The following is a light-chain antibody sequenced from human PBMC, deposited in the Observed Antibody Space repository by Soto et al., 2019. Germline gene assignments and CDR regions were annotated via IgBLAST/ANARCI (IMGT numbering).Light chain of an antibody. Sequence: EVVLTQSPATLSLSPGERATLSCRASQSVSTYLAWYQQKPGQAPRLLIYDASNRATGISAMFSSSGSGKDFTLTISSLESEDFAVYFCQERRDWSQMRFVGVTKLEIK. CDR1: QSVSTY. CDR2: DAS. J-gene: IGKJ4*02. V-gene: IGKV3-11*01. CDR3: QERRDWSQMR.